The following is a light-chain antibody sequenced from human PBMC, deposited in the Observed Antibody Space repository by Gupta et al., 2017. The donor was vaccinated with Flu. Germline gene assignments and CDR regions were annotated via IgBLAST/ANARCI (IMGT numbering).Light chain of an antibody. CDR2: DAS. CDR3: QQYKSWYT. V-gene: IGKV3-15*01. Sequence: EIVMTQSPATLSVSPGERATLSCRASQSVSSNLAWYQHKPGQAPRLLMYDASTRATGIPARFSGSGSGTEFTLTISSLQSEDSAVYYCQQYKSWYTFGQGTKLEIK. CDR1: QSVSSN. J-gene: IGKJ2*01.